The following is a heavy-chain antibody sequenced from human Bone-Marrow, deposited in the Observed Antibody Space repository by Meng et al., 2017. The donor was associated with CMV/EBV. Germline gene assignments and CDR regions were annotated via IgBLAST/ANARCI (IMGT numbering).Heavy chain of an antibody. V-gene: IGHV1-46*01. CDR2: INPSGGGT. CDR3: ARGGQGYDFWSGYYTGGNWFDP. D-gene: IGHD3-3*01. J-gene: IGHJ5*02. Sequence: YYMHWVRQAPGQGLEWMGIINPSGGGTSYAQKFQGRVTMTRDTSTSTVYMELSSLRSEDTAVYYCARGGQGYDFWSGYYTGGNWFDPWGQGTLVTVSS. CDR1: YY.